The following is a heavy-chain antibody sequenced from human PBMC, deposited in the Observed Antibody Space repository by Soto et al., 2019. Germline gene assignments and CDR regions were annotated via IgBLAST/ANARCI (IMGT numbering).Heavy chain of an antibody. D-gene: IGHD1-1*01. CDR2: IIPIFGTA. V-gene: IGHV1-69*01. CDR3: ASKKLYLAPFDY. CDR1: GGTFSSYA. J-gene: IGHJ4*02. Sequence: QVQLVQSGAEVKKPGSSVKVSCKASGGTFSSYAISWVRQAPGQGLEWMGGIIPIFGTATYAQKFQGRGTITAGESTSSADMELSSLRSEDTAVYYCASKKLYLAPFDYRGQGALVTVSS.